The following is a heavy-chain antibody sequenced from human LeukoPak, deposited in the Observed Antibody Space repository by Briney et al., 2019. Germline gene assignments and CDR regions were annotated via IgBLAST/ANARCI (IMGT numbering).Heavy chain of an antibody. CDR1: GGSISSYY. D-gene: IGHD1-26*01. Sequence: PSETLSLTCTVSGGSISSYYWSWIRQPPGKGLECIGYIYYSGSTNYNPSLKSRVTISVDTSKNQFSLKLSSVTAADTAVYYCAKRGSYGEVYFDYWGQGTLVTVSS. CDR2: IYYSGST. J-gene: IGHJ4*02. V-gene: IGHV4-59*01. CDR3: AKRGSYGEVYFDY.